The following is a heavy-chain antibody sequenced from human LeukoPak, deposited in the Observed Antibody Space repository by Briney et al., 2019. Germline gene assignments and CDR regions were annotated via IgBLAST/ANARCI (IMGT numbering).Heavy chain of an antibody. CDR1: GFTVSSTY. CDR2: IYSGGST. V-gene: IGHV3-66*01. J-gene: IGHJ4*02. CDR3: ARDRSGDSTAYYTDH. D-gene: IGHD3-22*01. Sequence: GGSLRLSCAASGFTVSSTYMTWVRQAPGKGLEWVSLIYSGGSTIYADSVKGRFTISRDNSKNTVYLQMNSLRAEDTAVYYCARDRSGDSTAYYTDHWGQGTLVTVSS.